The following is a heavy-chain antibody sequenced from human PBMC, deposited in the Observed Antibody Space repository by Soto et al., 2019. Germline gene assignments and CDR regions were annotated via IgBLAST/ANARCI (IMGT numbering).Heavy chain of an antibody. J-gene: IGHJ6*02. CDR3: ATGAYCSGGSCSDYYYYYYGMDL. CDR2: LVVGTGNT. Sequence: SVKVSCKTSGFTFRSSAVQWVRQARGQRLEWIGWLVVGTGNTNYAQKFQQRVTISSGRSTNTVSMELSSLTSEDTAVYYCATGAYCSGGSCSDYYYYYYGMDLWGQGTTVTVSS. V-gene: IGHV1-58*01. D-gene: IGHD2-15*01. CDR1: GFTFRSSA.